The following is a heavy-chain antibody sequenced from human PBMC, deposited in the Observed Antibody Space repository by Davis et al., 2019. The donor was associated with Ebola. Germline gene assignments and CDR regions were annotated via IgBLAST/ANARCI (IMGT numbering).Heavy chain of an antibody. J-gene: IGHJ6*02. CDR1: GFTFSSYW. V-gene: IGHV3-7*03. Sequence: GESLKISCASSGFTFSSYWMSWVRQAPGPGLEWVANIKQDGSEKYYVDSVKGRFTISRDNAKNSLYLQMNSLRAEDTAVYYCARDSGDYRSLYYYGMDVWGQGTTVTVSS. D-gene: IGHD4-17*01. CDR2: IKQDGSEK. CDR3: ARDSGDYRSLYYYGMDV.